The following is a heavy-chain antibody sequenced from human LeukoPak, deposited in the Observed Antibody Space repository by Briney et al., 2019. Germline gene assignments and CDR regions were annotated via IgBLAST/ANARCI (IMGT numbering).Heavy chain of an antibody. CDR1: GYPISTGYY. CDR2: ISHTRTT. CDR3: ARVGQWLPPD. V-gene: IGHV4-38-2*02. J-gene: IGHJ4*02. Sequence: PSETLSLTCTVSGYPISTGYYWGWIRQPPGKGLEWIGSISHTRTTYYSPSLKSRVTISLDTSKKQFSLKLSSVTAADRALYYCARVGQWLPPDWGQGTLVTVSS. D-gene: IGHD6-19*01.